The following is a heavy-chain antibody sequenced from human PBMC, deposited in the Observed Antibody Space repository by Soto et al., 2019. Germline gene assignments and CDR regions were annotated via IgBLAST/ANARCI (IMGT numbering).Heavy chain of an antibody. CDR3: ARIRSVATIFQYYYYYGMDV. CDR2: INHSGST. Sequence: SETLSLTCAVYGGSFSGYYWSWIRQPPGKGLEWIGEINHSGSTNYNPSLKSRVTISVDTSKNQFSLKLSSVTAADTAVYYCARIRSVATIFQYYYYYGMDVWGQGTTVTVS. D-gene: IGHD5-12*01. V-gene: IGHV4-34*01. J-gene: IGHJ6*02. CDR1: GGSFSGYY.